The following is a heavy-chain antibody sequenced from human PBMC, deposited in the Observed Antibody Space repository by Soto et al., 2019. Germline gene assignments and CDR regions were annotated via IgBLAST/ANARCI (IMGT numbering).Heavy chain of an antibody. Sequence: PSETLSLTCTVSGGSISSSSYYWGWIRQPPGKGLEWIGSIYYSGSTYYNPSLKSRVTISVDTSKNQFSLKLSSVTAADTAVYYCARPMGTTVANNWFDPWGQGTLVTVSS. CDR2: IYYSGST. V-gene: IGHV4-39*01. CDR1: GGSISSSSYY. CDR3: ARPMGTTVANNWFDP. J-gene: IGHJ5*02. D-gene: IGHD1-7*01.